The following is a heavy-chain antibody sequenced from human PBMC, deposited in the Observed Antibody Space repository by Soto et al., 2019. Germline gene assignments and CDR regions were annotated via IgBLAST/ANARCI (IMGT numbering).Heavy chain of an antibody. Sequence: SETLSLTCTVSGGTILDSTYYWAWIRQPPGKGLEWIGTIFYSGGTFYTPSLKSRVTMSVDTSKNQFSLKLTSVTAADTAVYFCARQATGYYYGWFDPWGQGTLVTVSS. CDR1: GGTILDSTYY. V-gene: IGHV4-39*01. CDR2: IFYSGGT. CDR3: ARQATGYYYGWFDP. J-gene: IGHJ5*02. D-gene: IGHD3-22*01.